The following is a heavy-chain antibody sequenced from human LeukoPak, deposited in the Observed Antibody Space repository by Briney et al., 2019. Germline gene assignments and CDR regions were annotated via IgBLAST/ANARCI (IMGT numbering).Heavy chain of an antibody. Sequence: GGSLRLSCAASGFTFSSYWMHWVRQAPGKGLVWVSRINSDGSSTSYADSVKGRFTISRDNAKNTLCLQMNSLRAEDTAVYYCARETGSGYGMDVWGQGTTVTVSS. CDR1: GFTFSSYW. V-gene: IGHV3-74*01. CDR3: ARETGSGYGMDV. CDR2: INSDGSST. J-gene: IGHJ6*02. D-gene: IGHD3-10*01.